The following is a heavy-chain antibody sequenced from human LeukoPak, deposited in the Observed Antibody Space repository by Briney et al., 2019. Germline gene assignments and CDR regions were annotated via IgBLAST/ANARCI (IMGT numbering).Heavy chain of an antibody. V-gene: IGHV3-74*01. CDR2: IKSDGST. CDR1: GFNFTNYA. Sequence: GSLRLSCKASGFNFTNYAMNWVRQAPGKGLVWVSRIKSDGSTNYADSVKGRFTISRDNAKNAVSLQMNSLRPEDTGVYYCARAPSEIGGYYPEYFRHWGQGTLVTVSS. J-gene: IGHJ1*01. D-gene: IGHD3-22*01. CDR3: ARAPSEIGGYYPEYFRH.